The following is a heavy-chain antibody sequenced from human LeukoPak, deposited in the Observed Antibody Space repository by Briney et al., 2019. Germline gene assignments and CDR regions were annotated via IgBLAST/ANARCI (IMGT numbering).Heavy chain of an antibody. J-gene: IGHJ2*01. CDR1: GGSISSSSYY. CDR3: AREFLRGNFDL. CDR2: IYYSGST. Sequence: PSETLSLTCTVSGGSISSSSYYWGWIRQPPGKGLEWIGSIYYSGSTYYNPSLKSRVTISVDTSKNQFSLKLSSVTAADTAVYYCAREFLRGNFDLWGRGTLVTVSS. V-gene: IGHV4-39*07. D-gene: IGHD2-21*01.